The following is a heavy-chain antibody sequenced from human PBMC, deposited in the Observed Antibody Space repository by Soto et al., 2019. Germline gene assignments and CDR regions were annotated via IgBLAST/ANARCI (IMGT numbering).Heavy chain of an antibody. CDR2: INTDGSVA. CDR3: VRDMQLWRLVS. V-gene: IGHV3-74*03. CDR1: GLTFRSYW. J-gene: IGHJ4*02. Sequence: EVQLVESGGGLVQPGESLRLSCAASGLTFRSYWMHWVRQAPGKGLVWVSRINTDGSVAMYVDSVKGRFTISRDNAKNTLYLHMNSLRAEDTAAYYCVRDMQLWRLVSWGQGTLVTVSS. D-gene: IGHD2-21*01.